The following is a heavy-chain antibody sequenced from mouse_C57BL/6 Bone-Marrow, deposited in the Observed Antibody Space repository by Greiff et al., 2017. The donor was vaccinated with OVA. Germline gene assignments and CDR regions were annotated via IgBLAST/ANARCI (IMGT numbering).Heavy chain of an antibody. CDR1: GYTFTSYW. Sequence: QVQLKQPGAELVKPGASVKLSCKASGYTFTSYWMQWVKQRPGQGLEWIGEIDPSDSYTNYNQKFKGKATLTVDTSSSTAYMQLSSLTSEDSAVYYCAGDLDYWGQGTTLTVSS. CDR2: IDPSDSYT. D-gene: IGHD3-3*01. CDR3: AGDLDY. V-gene: IGHV1-50*01. J-gene: IGHJ2*01.